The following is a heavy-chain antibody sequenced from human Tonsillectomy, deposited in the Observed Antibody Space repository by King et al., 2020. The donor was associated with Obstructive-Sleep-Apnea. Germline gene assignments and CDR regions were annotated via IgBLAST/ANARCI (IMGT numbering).Heavy chain of an antibody. J-gene: IGHJ4*02. CDR2: ISYDGSNK. CDR1: GFTFSSYA. Sequence: VQLVESGGGVVQPGRSLRLSCAASGFTFSSYAMHWVRQAPGKGLEWVAVISYDGSNKYYADSVKGRFTISRDHSKNTLYLQMNSLRAEDTAVYYCARDRYYDSSGYYLYWGQGTLVTVSS. D-gene: IGHD3-22*01. V-gene: IGHV3-30-3*01. CDR3: ARDRYYDSSGYYLY.